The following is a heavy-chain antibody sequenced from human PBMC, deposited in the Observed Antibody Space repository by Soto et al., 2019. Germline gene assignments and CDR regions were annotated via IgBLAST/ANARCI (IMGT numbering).Heavy chain of an antibody. J-gene: IGHJ3*01. V-gene: IGHV3-23*01. CDR3: AKDRMNHNGVWDPFDV. D-gene: IGHD2-8*01. Sequence: WGSLRLSCAASGFTFVTYAMILFRQSPVKGLEWVSSIGSGPDDSDSADSVKGRFIISRDNSKNIVSLQMESLRAEDTAIYYCAKDRMNHNGVWDPFDVWGQGTVVTVSS. CDR2: IGSGPDDS. CDR1: GFTFVTYA.